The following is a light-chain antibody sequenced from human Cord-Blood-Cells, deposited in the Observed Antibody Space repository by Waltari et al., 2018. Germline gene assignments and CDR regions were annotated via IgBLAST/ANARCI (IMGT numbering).Light chain of an antibody. V-gene: IGLV2-14*01. CDR1: SSDDGGYNY. CDR2: DVS. CDR3: SSYTSSSTYV. J-gene: IGLJ1*01. Sequence: QSALTQPASVSGSPGQSITISCTGTSSDDGGYNYVPWYQQHPGKAPNLMIYDVSNRPSGVSNRFSGSKSGNTASLTISGLQAEDEADYYCSSYTSSSTYVFGTGTKVTVL.